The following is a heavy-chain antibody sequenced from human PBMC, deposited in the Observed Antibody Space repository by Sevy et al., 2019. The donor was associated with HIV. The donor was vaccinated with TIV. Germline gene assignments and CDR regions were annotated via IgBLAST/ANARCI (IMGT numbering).Heavy chain of an antibody. CDR2: ISYDGSNK. CDR1: GFTFSSYS. D-gene: IGHD4-4*01. J-gene: IGHJ4*02. Sequence: GGSLRLSCAASGFTFSSYSMHWVRQAPGKGLEWVAVISYDGSNKYYAYSVKGRFTISRDNSKNTLYLQMNSLRAEDTAVYYCARDDYRVMYYFDYWGQGTLVTVSS. CDR3: ARDDYRVMYYFDY. V-gene: IGHV3-30-3*01.